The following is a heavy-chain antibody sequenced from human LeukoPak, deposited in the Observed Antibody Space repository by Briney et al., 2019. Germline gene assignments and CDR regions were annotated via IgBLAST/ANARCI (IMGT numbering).Heavy chain of an antibody. CDR1: GGSISSYY. CDR3: ARTTEGYCRGGSCFYYYYYMDV. V-gene: IGHV4-59*01. D-gene: IGHD2-15*01. Sequence: SETLSLTCTVSGGSISSYYWSWIRQPPGKGLEWIGYTYYSGSTNYNPSLKSRVTISVDTSKNQFSLKLRSVTAAETAVYYCARTTEGYCRGGSCFYYYYYMDVWGKGTTVTVSS. J-gene: IGHJ6*03. CDR2: TYYSGST.